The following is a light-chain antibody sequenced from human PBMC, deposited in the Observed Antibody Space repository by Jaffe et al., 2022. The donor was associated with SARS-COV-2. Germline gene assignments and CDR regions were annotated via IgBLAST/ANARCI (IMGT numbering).Light chain of an antibody. J-gene: IGKJ4*01. CDR2: GAS. Sequence: EIVMTQSPATLSVSPGERATLSCRASQSVSSSLAWYQQKPGQAPRLLIYGASTRATGIPGRFSGSGSGTEFSLTISSPQSEDSALYYCQQYKMWPLTFGGGTKVEI. CDR3: QQYKMWPLT. V-gene: IGKV3-15*01. CDR1: QSVSSS.